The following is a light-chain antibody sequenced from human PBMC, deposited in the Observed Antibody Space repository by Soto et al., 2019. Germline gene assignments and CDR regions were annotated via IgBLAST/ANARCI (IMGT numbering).Light chain of an antibody. V-gene: IGKV3-20*01. CDR1: QSVSSN. CDR3: QQYGGSPIT. CDR2: GAS. Sequence: EIVLTQSPGTLSLSPGERATLSCRASQSVSSNLAWYQQKPGQAPRLLISGASSRATGIPDRFSGSGSGTDFTLTISRLEPEDFAVYYCQQYGGSPITFGLGTRLEIK. J-gene: IGKJ5*01.